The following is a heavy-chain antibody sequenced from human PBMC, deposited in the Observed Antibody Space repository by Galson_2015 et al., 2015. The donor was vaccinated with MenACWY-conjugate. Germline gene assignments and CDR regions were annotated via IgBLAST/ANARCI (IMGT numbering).Heavy chain of an antibody. J-gene: IGHJ6*03. CDR3: ARVATWIHQYYYYMDV. D-gene: IGHD5-18*01. CDR1: GFTFPGYE. Sequence: LRLSCAVSGFTFPGYEFDWVRQAPGKGLEWLSYISKSGSPIYYADSVKGRFTISRDNTKKSLFLQMNSLTAGDTAVYYCARVATWIHQYYYYMDVWGKGTTVTVSS. V-gene: IGHV3-48*03. CDR2: ISKSGSPI.